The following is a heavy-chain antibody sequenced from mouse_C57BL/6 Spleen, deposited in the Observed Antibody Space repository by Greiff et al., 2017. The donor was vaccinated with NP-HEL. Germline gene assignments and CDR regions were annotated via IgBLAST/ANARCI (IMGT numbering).Heavy chain of an antibody. CDR1: GYTFTDYY. CDR3: ARGYDYDAGFAY. CDR2: IYPGSGNP. Sequence: VQLQQSGAELVRPGASVKLSCKASGYTFTDYYINWVKQRPGQGLEWIARIYPGSGNPYYNEKFKGKATLTAEKSSSTAYMQLSSLTSEDSAVYFCARGYDYDAGFAYWGQGTLVTVSA. D-gene: IGHD2-4*01. V-gene: IGHV1-76*01. J-gene: IGHJ3*01.